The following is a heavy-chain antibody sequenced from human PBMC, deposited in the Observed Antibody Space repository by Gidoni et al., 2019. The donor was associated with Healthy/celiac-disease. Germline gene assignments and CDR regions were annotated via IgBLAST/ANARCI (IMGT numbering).Heavy chain of an antibody. V-gene: IGHV2-5*01. Sequence: QITLTASGPTLVKPTQTLTLTCPFSGFSLSTSGVGVGWFRQPPGQALEWLALIYWNDDKRYSPSLKSRLTITKDTSKNQVVLTMTNMDPVDTATYYCAHRPEYYDILTGYSGEYYFDYWGQGTLVTVSS. CDR3: AHRPEYYDILTGYSGEYYFDY. CDR1: GFSLSTSGVG. D-gene: IGHD3-9*01. CDR2: IYWNDDK. J-gene: IGHJ4*02.